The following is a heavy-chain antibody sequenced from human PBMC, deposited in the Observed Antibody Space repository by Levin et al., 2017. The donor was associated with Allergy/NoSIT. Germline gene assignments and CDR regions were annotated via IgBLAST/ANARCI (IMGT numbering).Heavy chain of an antibody. CDR2: IRNKAHGGTT. V-gene: IGHV3-49*04. D-gene: IGHD3-16*02. J-gene: IGHJ4*02. CDR1: GFTFGDYA. CDR3: ARGGPPNYDYNWGSYRDGYFDY. Sequence: PGGSLRLSCTGSGFTFGDYAMSWVRQAPGKGLEWVGFIRNKAHGGTTEYAAAVKGRLTISRDDAKSIAYLQMNSLKTEDTAVYFCARGGPPNYDYNWGSYRDGYFDYWGQGHLVTVSS.